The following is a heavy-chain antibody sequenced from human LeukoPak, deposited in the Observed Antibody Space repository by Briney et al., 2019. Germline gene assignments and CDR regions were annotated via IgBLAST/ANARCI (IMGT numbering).Heavy chain of an antibody. J-gene: IGHJ6*02. D-gene: IGHD5-24*01. CDR2: ISSSSSYI. V-gene: IGHV3-21*01. Sequence: PGGSLRLSCAASGFTFSSYSMNWVRQAPGKGLEWVSSISSSSSYIYYADPVKGRFTISRDNAKSSLYLQMNSLRAEDTAVYYCAREGAQLEMDNYYYYYGMDVWGQGTTVTVSS. CDR1: GFTFSSYS. CDR3: AREGAQLEMDNYYYYYGMDV.